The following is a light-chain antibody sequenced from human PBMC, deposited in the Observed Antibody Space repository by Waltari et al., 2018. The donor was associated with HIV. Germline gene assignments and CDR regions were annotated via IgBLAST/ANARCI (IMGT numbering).Light chain of an antibody. V-gene: IGLV2-14*01. J-gene: IGLJ1*01. CDR3: CSYSRGGDSYV. CDR1: SVDIGSFNF. Sequence: QSVLTQPASVSGFAGQSITIPCGGSSVDIGSFNFVSWYYSRPYQAPRLILYDVLRRPSGVAARFSGYKTGNTASLTISGLNSEDDGIYYCCSYSRGGDSYVFGPGT. CDR2: DVL.